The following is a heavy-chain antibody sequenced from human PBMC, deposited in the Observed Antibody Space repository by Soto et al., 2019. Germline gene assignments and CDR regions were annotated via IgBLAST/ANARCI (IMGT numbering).Heavy chain of an antibody. D-gene: IGHD2-2*03. CDR1: GFILGRNS. V-gene: IGHV3-48*02. CDR2: ITSSSTTM. CDR3: ARPLLDRPPFYGMAV. Sequence: EEQLVESGGGLVQAGGSLRLSCAASGFILGRNSMMWVRQAPGKGLEWVAYITSSSTTMNYADSVKGRFTISRDNAHNALYLQMNSLRDEDTAVYDWARPLLDRPPFYGMAVWGQGTTVSVSS. J-gene: IGHJ6*02.